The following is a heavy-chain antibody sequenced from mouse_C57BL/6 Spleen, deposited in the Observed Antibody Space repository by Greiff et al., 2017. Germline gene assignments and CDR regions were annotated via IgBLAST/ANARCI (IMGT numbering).Heavy chain of an antibody. V-gene: IGHV1-18*01. CDR3: ARFYYGSSYEYFDY. D-gene: IGHD1-1*01. Sequence: VQLQQSGPELVKPGASVKIPCKASGYTFTDYNMDWVKQSHGKSLEWIGDINPNNGGTIYNQKFKGKATLTVDKSSSTAYMELRSLTSEDTAVYYCARFYYGSSYEYFDYWGQGTTLTVSA. J-gene: IGHJ2*01. CDR2: INPNNGGT. CDR1: GYTFTDYN.